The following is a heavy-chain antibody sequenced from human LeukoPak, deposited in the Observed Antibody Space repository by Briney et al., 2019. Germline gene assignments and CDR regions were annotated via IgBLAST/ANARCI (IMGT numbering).Heavy chain of an antibody. CDR1: GYTFTSYG. J-gene: IGHJ4*02. CDR3: ARGVGGYNYVGY. D-gene: IGHD5-24*01. CDR2: IIPIFGTA. Sequence: GASVKVSCKASGYTFTSYGISWVRQAPGQGLEWMGGIIPIFGTANYAQKFQGRVTITADESTSTAYMELSSLRSEDTAVYYCARGVGGYNYVGYWGQGTLVTVSS. V-gene: IGHV1-69*13.